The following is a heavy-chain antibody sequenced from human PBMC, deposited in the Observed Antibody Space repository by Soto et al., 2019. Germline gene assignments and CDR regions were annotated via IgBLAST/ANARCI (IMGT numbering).Heavy chain of an antibody. Sequence: EVQLVESGGGLVQPGGSLRLSCAASGFTVSSNYMSWVRQAPGKGLEWVSVIYSGGSTYYADSVKGRFIISRHNSKNTLYLQMNSLRAEDTAVYYCARGRSGYYSTYFDYWGQGTLVTVSS. CDR1: GFTVSSNY. V-gene: IGHV3-53*04. CDR2: IYSGGST. J-gene: IGHJ4*02. D-gene: IGHD3-3*01. CDR3: ARGRSGYYSTYFDY.